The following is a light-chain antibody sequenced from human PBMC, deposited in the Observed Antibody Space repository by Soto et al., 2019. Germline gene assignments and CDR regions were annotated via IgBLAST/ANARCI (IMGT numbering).Light chain of an antibody. V-gene: IGKV1-12*01. CDR2: TAS. Sequence: DIQMTQSPSSVSVSIGDRVTITCRASQDIRSWLAWYQQKPGKVPRLLIHTASILQSGVPSRFSGSGSGTDFTLTISSLQPEDFATYYCQQAHSFPITFGQGTRLDIK. CDR1: QDIRSW. J-gene: IGKJ5*01. CDR3: QQAHSFPIT.